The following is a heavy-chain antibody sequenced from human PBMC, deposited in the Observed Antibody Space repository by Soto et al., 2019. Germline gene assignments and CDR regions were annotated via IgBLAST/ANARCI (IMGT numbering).Heavy chain of an antibody. Sequence: QVQLVESGGGLVKPGGSLRLSCAASGFTFSDWYMTWIRQAPGKGLEWISYISHSDHVNKYADSVKGRFTISRDNTKKSVFLQMNSLRDEDTAVYYCARFGHYFDNDDYWGVLDHWGQGTLVTVSS. D-gene: IGHD3-9*01. CDR1: GFTFSDWY. V-gene: IGHV3-11*01. CDR2: ISHSDHVN. CDR3: ARFGHYFDNDDYWGVLDH. J-gene: IGHJ5*02.